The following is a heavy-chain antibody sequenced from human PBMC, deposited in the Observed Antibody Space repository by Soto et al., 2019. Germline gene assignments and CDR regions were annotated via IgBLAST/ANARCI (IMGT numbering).Heavy chain of an antibody. D-gene: IGHD3-16*01. V-gene: IGHV1-18*01. Sequence: ASVKVSCKASGYTFTDYGISWVRQAPGKGLEWMGWISGYYSNTNYAQKLQGRVTMTTDTSTSTAYMELRSLRSDDTAVYYCARLRRRAMDVWGQGTTVTVSS. CDR1: GYTFTDYG. CDR2: ISGYYSNT. J-gene: IGHJ6*02. CDR3: ARLRRRAMDV.